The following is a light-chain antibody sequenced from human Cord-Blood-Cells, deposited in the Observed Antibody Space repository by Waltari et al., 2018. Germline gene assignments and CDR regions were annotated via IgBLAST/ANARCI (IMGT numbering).Light chain of an antibody. CDR1: SSAVGGSTN. V-gene: IGLV2-11*01. Sequence: QSALTQPRAVSGSPGQSVTISCTGTSSAVGGSTNVSWYQQHPGKAPTPMIYDVSKRPSGVPDRFSGSKSGNTASLTISGLQAEDEADYYCCSYAGSYTYVFGTGTKVTVL. CDR2: DVS. J-gene: IGLJ1*01. CDR3: CSYAGSYTYV.